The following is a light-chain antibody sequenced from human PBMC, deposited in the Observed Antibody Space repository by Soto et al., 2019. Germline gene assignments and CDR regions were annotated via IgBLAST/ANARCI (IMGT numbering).Light chain of an antibody. CDR2: EVS. CDR1: SSDGGGYNY. CDR3: SSYTGTNTHYV. V-gene: IGLV2-14*01. J-gene: IGLJ1*01. Sequence: SALTQPASVSGSPGQAITISCTGTSSDGGGYNYVSWYQLHPRIAHILRMYEVSNRPSGVSSRFAASKSGITASVSISGLQADDEADYFCSSYTGTNTHYVFGTGTKVTVL.